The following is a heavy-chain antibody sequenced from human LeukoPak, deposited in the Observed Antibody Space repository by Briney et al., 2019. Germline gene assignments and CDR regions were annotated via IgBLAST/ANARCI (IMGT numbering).Heavy chain of an antibody. CDR1: GGSISSYY. CDR3: ARGKSWDYYYYYMDV. Sequence: SSETLSLTCTVSGGSISSYYWSWIRQPPGKGLEWIGYIYYSGSTNYNPSLKSRVTISVDTSKNQFSLKLSSVTAADTAVYYCARGKSWDYYYYYMDVWGKGTTVTVSS. CDR2: IYYSGST. D-gene: IGHD6-13*01. V-gene: IGHV4-59*01. J-gene: IGHJ6*03.